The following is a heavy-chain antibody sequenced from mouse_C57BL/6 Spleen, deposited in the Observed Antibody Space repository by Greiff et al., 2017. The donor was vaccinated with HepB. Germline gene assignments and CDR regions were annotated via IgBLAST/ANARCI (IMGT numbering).Heavy chain of an antibody. D-gene: IGHD3-2*02. CDR3: ARSSSGYEGEDIDY. J-gene: IGHJ2*01. V-gene: IGHV1-50*01. Sequence: VQLQQPGAELVKPGASVKLSCKASGYTFTSYWMQWVKQRPGQGLEWIGEIDPSDSYTNYNQKFKGKATLTVDTSSSTAYMQLSSLTSEDSAVYYCARSSSGYEGEDIDYWGQGTTLTVSS. CDR1: GYTFTSYW. CDR2: IDPSDSYT.